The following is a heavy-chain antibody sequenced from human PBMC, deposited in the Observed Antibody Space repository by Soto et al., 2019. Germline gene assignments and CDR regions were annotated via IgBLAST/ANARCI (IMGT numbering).Heavy chain of an antibody. D-gene: IGHD6-6*01. V-gene: IGHV1-69*04. CDR2: IIPILGIA. CDR3: AREQLVQMATLGYYFDY. J-gene: IGHJ4*02. Sequence: ASVKVSCKASGGTFSSYTISWVLQAPGQGLEWMGRIIPILGIANYAQKFQGRVTITADKSTSTAYMELSSLRSEDTAVYYCAREQLVQMATLGYYFDYWGQGTLVTVSS. CDR1: GGTFSSYT.